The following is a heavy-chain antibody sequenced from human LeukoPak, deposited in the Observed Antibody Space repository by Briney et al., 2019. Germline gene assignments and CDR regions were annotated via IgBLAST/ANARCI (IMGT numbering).Heavy chain of an antibody. V-gene: IGHV1-2*02. CDR3: ARDRNSGSSLDI. CDR1: GYTFTGYY. Sequence: GASVKVSCKASGYTFTGYYIHWVRQAPGQGLEWMGWIYPYSGDTNYAQNFQGRVTVTRDTSISTAYMELSSLKSDDTAVYYCARDRNSGSSLDIWGQGTMLTVSS. CDR2: IYPYSGDT. D-gene: IGHD6-6*01. J-gene: IGHJ3*02.